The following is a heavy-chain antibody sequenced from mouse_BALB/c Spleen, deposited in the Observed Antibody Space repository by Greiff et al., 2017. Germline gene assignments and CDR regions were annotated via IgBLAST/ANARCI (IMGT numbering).Heavy chain of an antibody. CDR2: IWGDGST. D-gene: IGHD1-1*02. CDR3: ARDGGRLNYAMDY. CDR1: GFSLTGYG. Sequence: VKVVESGPGLVAPSQSLSITCTVSGFSLTGYGVNWVRQPPGKGLEWLGMIWGDGSTDYNSALKSRLSISKDNSKSQVFLKMNSLQTDDTARYYCARDGGRLNYAMDYWGQGTSVTVSS. J-gene: IGHJ4*01. V-gene: IGHV2-6-7*01.